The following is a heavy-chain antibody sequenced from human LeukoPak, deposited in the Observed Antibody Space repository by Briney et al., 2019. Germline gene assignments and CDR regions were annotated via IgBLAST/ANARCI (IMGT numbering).Heavy chain of an antibody. Sequence: GASVKVSCKASGYTITNNYMHWARQAPGQGLEWMGVINPSGTGTSYAQKFQGRITMSRDTSTSTVYMELSSLGSEDTAFYYCATDHSMANTAWWFDPWGQGTLVTVSS. D-gene: IGHD5-24*01. CDR3: ATDHSMANTAWWFDP. J-gene: IGHJ5*02. CDR2: INPSGTGT. V-gene: IGHV1-46*01. CDR1: GYTITNNY.